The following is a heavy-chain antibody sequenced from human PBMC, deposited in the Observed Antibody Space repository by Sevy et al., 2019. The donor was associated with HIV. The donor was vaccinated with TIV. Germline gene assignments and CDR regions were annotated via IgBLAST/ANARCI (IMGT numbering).Heavy chain of an antibody. J-gene: IGHJ6*02. CDR3: ARELSSDTAMAGNYYGMDV. Sequence: ASVKVSCKASGYTFTSYYMHWVRQAPGQGLEWMGIINPSGGSTSDAQKFQGRVTMTRDTSTSTVYMELSSLRSEDTAVYYCARELSSDTAMAGNYYGMDVWGQGTTVTVSS. V-gene: IGHV1-46*01. CDR2: INPSGGST. CDR1: GYTFTSYY. D-gene: IGHD5-18*01.